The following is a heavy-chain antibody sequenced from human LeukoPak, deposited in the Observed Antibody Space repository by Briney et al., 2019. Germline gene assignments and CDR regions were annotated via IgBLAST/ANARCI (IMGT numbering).Heavy chain of an antibody. Sequence: GGSLRLSCAASGFTLSGNDMHWVRQVTGKGLEWVSGIIIAGDTYYPDSVKGRFSISRENAKSSLYLQMNSLRAEDTAVYYCARGRHISGYYSTFFDYWGQGALVTVSS. J-gene: IGHJ4*02. D-gene: IGHD3-3*01. CDR1: GFTLSGND. V-gene: IGHV3-13*01. CDR2: IIIAGDT. CDR3: ARGRHISGYYSTFFDY.